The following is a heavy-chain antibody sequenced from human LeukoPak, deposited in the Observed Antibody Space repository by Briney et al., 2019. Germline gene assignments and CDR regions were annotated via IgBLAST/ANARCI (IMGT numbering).Heavy chain of an antibody. CDR2: IYTSGST. Sequence: PSETLSLTCTVSGGSISSYYWSWIRQPAGKGLEWIGRIYTSGSTNYNPSLKSRVTISVDKSKNQFSLKLSSVTAADTAVYYCASFDIYYDSSGYYYSPFYYWGQGTLVTVSS. J-gene: IGHJ4*02. CDR3: ASFDIYYDSSGYYYSPFYY. CDR1: GGSISSYY. D-gene: IGHD3-22*01. V-gene: IGHV4-4*07.